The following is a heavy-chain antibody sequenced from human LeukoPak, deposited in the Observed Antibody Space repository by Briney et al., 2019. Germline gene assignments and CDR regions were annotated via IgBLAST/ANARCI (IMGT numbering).Heavy chain of an antibody. CDR2: MYYSGST. CDR3: ARPYYYDSRIDP. J-gene: IGHJ5*02. V-gene: IGHV4-30-4*01. CDR1: GGSISSGDYY. Sequence: SETLSLTCTVSGGSISSGDYYWSWIRQPPGKGLEWIAYMYYSGSTYYNPSLKSRVTMSADTSKNQLSLKLSSVTATDTAVYYYARPYYYDSRIDPWGQGILVTVSS. D-gene: IGHD3-22*01.